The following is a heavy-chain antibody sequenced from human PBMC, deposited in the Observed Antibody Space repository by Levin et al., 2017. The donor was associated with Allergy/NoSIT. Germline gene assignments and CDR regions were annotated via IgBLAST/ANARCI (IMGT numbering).Heavy chain of an antibody. CDR1: GFTFSNYW. V-gene: IGHV3-74*01. J-gene: IGHJ4*02. Sequence: GESLKISCAASGFTFSNYWMHWVRQAPGKGLVWVSRISGDGSSTNYADSVKGRFTISRDNAKNTLYLQMNSLRTEDTAVYYCARDFGYWGQGTLVTVSS. CDR2: ISGDGSST. CDR3: ARDFGY.